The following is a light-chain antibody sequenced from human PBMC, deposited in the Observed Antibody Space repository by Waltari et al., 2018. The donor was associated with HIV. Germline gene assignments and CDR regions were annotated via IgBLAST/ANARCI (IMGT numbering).Light chain of an antibody. CDR2: EVS. V-gene: IGLV2-14*01. Sequence: QSALTQPASVSGSPGQSITISCAGTSSDAGGYDFVSWYQQHPGKAPKLMIYEVSNRPSWVHNRFAGSKSGNTASRTVSGLQAEDEADYYCSSYTGSSTYVVFGGGTKLTVL. J-gene: IGLJ2*01. CDR3: SSYTGSSTYVV. CDR1: SSDAGGYDF.